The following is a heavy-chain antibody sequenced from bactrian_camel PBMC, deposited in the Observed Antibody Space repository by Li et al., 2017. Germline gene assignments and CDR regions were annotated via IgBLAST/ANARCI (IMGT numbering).Heavy chain of an antibody. CDR1: GYTYNRNC. J-gene: IGHJ4*01. D-gene: IGHD4*01. V-gene: IGHV3S1*01. CDR3: AADEWATIGRCRGSYSR. Sequence: HVQLVESGGGSVQAGGSLRLSCAASGYTYNRNCMAWFRQAPGKERELVSTIKADGTTTYIDPVTGRFTISQDNVKNILYLQMNGLKTEDTAMYYCAADEWATIGRCRGSYSRRGQGTQVTVS. CDR2: IKADGTT.